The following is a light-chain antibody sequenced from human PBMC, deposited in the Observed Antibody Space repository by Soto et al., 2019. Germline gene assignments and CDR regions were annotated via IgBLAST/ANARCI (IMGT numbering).Light chain of an antibody. CDR3: QQHGSSPWT. J-gene: IGKJ1*01. CDR1: QSINNNF. Sequence: EIVLTQSPGTLSLSPGASATLSCRTSQSINNNFFAWYQQRPGQAPRLLIFGASHRATGIPDRFSGSGSGTEFTLTVSRPEPEDFAMYYCQQHGSSPWTFGQGTKVDIK. V-gene: IGKV3-20*01. CDR2: GAS.